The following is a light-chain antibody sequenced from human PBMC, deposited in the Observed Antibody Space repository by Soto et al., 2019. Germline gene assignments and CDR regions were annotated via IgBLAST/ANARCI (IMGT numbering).Light chain of an antibody. V-gene: IGKV3D-20*02. CDR2: GAS. Sequence: IVVKMSPVTLSLSTGERATLSCRASQSVSNNYLAWYQQKPGQAPTLLIYGASNRATGIPDRCSGSGSGTDFTLTISSLEPEDFAVYYCQQLSNWLPITSGQGTRLEIK. CDR3: QQLSNWLPIT. J-gene: IGKJ5*01. CDR1: QSVSNNY.